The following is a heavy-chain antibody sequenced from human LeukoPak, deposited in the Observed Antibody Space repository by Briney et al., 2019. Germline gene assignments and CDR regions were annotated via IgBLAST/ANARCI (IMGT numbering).Heavy chain of an antibody. J-gene: IGHJ4*02. D-gene: IGHD3-3*01. CDR3: AKDRSGYYYFDY. V-gene: IGHV3-23*01. CDR2: ISGSGGST. Sequence: GGSLRLSCAASGFTFSSYAVSWVRQAPGKGLEWVSAISGSGGSTYYADSVKGRFTISRDNSKNTLYLQMNSLRAEDTAVYYCAKDRSGYYYFDYWGQGTLVTVSS. CDR1: GFTFSSYA.